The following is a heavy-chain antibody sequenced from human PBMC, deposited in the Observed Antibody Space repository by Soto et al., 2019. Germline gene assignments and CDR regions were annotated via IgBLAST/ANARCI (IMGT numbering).Heavy chain of an antibody. Sequence: EVQLLESGGGLVQPGGSLRLSCAASGFIFSNYAMSWVRQGPGKGLGWVSVIGGEAVGKNCADSVKGRCTVSRDNSKNAVYLQLDSLRDDDTAVYYCAKDSFGHNGIYDPFDIWGQGTMVTVSS. CDR3: AKDSFGHNGIYDPFDI. CDR2: IGGEAVGK. CDR1: GFIFSNYA. V-gene: IGHV3-23*01. D-gene: IGHD3-3*01. J-gene: IGHJ3*02.